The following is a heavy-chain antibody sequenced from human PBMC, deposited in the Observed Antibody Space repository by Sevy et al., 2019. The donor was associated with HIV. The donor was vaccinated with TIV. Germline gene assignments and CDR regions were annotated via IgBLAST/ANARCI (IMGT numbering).Heavy chain of an antibody. CDR3: ARDLAVYGY. CDR1: GFTFSSYS. CDR2: ISSSSTI. D-gene: IGHD3-10*01. Sequence: GGSLRLSCAASGFTFSSYSMNWVRQAPGKGLEWVSYISSSSTIYYADSVKGRFTISRDNAKNSLYLQMNSLRDEDTAVYYFARDLAVYGYWGQGTLVTVSS. V-gene: IGHV3-48*02. J-gene: IGHJ4*02.